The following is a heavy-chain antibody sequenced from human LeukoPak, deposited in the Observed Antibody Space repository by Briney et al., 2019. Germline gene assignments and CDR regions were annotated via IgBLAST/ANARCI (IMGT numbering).Heavy chain of an antibody. J-gene: IGHJ4*02. V-gene: IGHV3-74*01. Sequence: PGGSLRLPCAASGFTFSSYWMHWVRQAPGKGLVWVSRINSDGSRTTYADSVKGRLTISRDNAKNTLYLQMNSLRAEDTAVYYCARAGGFGSGSSFDYWGQGILVTVSS. CDR1: GFTFSSYW. CDR2: INSDGSRT. CDR3: ARAGGFGSGSSFDY. D-gene: IGHD3-10*01.